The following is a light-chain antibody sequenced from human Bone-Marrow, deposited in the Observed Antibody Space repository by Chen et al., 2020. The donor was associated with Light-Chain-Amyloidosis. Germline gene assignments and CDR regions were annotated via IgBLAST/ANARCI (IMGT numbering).Light chain of an antibody. Sequence: SALTQPASVSGSPGQSITISRTVTSSDVGGDNHVSWYQQHPDKTPQLMIYQVTNRPSWVPDRFSGSKSDNTASLTISGLQTEDEADYFCSSYTITNTLVFGSGTRVTVL. J-gene: IGLJ1*01. CDR3: SSYTITNTLV. CDR1: SSDVGGDNH. V-gene: IGLV2-14*01. CDR2: QVT.